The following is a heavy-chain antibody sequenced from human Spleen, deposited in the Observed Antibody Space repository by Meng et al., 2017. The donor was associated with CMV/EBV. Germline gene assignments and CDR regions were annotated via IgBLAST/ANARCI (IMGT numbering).Heavy chain of an antibody. J-gene: IGHJ6*02. Sequence: SETLSLTCTVSDGSISSYYYSWIRQSPGKGLEWIGYIHGGSTSYNPSLKSRVTISVDTSKNQFSLKLRSVTAADTAVYYCAKIFPSDYYKYAMDVWGQGTTVTVSS. CDR2: IHGGST. V-gene: IGHV4-59*12. D-gene: IGHD3-3*01. CDR3: AKIFPSDYYKYAMDV. CDR1: DGSISSYY.